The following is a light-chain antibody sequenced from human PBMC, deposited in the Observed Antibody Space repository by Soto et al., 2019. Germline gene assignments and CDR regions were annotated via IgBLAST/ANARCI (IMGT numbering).Light chain of an antibody. CDR1: SSDVGAYNY. CDR3: SSYAGTYHRYF. CDR2: EVS. V-gene: IGLV2-8*01. Sequence: QSALTQPPTASGSPGQSVTTSCTGTSSDVGAYNYVSWYQQHPGKAPKLMIYEVSKRPSGLPDRFSGSKSVNTASLTVSGLQAEDEDDYFCSSYAGTYHRYFLGSAPKVT. J-gene: IGLJ1*01.